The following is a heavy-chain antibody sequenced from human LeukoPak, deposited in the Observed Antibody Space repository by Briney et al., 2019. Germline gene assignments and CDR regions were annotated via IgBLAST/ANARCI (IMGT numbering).Heavy chain of an antibody. V-gene: IGHV4-61*02. J-gene: IGHJ6*03. CDR1: GGSISSGSYY. CDR2: IFPSGST. Sequence: SETLSLTCTVSGGSISSGSYYWSWIRQPAGKGLEWIGCIFPSGSTNYNSSLKSRVTISVDTSKNQFSLKVSSVTAADTAVYYCARVNPVDSSGWYPKYYMDVWGKGTTVTVSS. D-gene: IGHD6-19*01. CDR3: ARVNPVDSSGWYPKYYMDV.